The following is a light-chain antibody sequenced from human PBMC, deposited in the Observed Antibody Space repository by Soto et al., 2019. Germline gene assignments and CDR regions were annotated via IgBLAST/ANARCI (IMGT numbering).Light chain of an antibody. CDR2: GAS. Sequence: EIVLTQSPGTLSLSPGERATLSCRASQSVRSSYLAWYQQKPGQAPRLLIYGASSRATGIPGRFSGSGSATDFTLTIRRLEPEDVAVYYCQQYDSSPLTFGGGTKVEIK. V-gene: IGKV3-20*01. CDR1: QSVRSSY. CDR3: QQYDSSPLT. J-gene: IGKJ4*01.